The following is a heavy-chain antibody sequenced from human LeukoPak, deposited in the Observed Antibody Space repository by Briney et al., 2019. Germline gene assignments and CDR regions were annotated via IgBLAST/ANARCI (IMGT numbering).Heavy chain of an antibody. J-gene: IGHJ3*02. CDR3: ARDQYYYDRSGYYAFDI. D-gene: IGHD3-22*01. V-gene: IGHV4-38-2*02. Sequence: SETLSLTCTVSGYSISTSYYWGWIRQPPGKGLEWIGSIYYSGSTYYNPSLKSRVTILVDTSKNQFSLKLSSVTAADTAVYYCARDQYYYDRSGYYAFDIWGQGTMVTVSS. CDR1: GYSISTSYY. CDR2: IYYSGST.